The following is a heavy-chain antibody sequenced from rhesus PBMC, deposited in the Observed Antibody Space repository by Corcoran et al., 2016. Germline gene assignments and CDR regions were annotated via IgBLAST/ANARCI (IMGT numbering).Heavy chain of an antibody. Sequence: QVQLQESGPGLVKPSETLSLTCAVSGGSISSGYGWSWIRQPPGTGLEWIGYIYGSSGNTYYNPSLKSRVTLSVDTSKNQLSLKLSSGTTADTAVYYCAKVYSSGWYYFDYWGQGVLVTVSS. J-gene: IGHJ4*01. CDR1: GGSISSGYG. D-gene: IGHD6-31*01. V-gene: IGHV4S7*01. CDR2: IYGSSGNT. CDR3: AKVYSSGWYYFDY.